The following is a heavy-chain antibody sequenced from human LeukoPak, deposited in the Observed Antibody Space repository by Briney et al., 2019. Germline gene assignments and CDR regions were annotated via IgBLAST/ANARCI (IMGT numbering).Heavy chain of an antibody. D-gene: IGHD3-16*01. Sequence: GGSLRLSCAASGSSFSTYTMAWVRQAPGGGLEWVSAISGDGGATYYADAVKGRFAISRDNSKSTLYLQMNSLRAEDTAMYYCVKDFGRSLGGPGYWGRGTLVTVSS. CDR3: VKDFGRSLGGPGY. CDR1: GSSFSTYT. V-gene: IGHV3-23*01. J-gene: IGHJ4*02. CDR2: ISGDGGAT.